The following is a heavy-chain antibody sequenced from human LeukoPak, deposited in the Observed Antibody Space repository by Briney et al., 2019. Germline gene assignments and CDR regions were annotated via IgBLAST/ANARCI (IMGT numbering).Heavy chain of an antibody. CDR1: GFTFSTYA. CDR2: ISYDGSNE. D-gene: IGHD6-13*01. Sequence: GGSLRLSCAASGFTFSTYAMHWVRQAPGKGLEWVAAISYDGSNEYYADSVKGRFTISRDNSKNTLYLQMNSLRPEDTAVYYCAKGRKAAAGTTPEFDYWGQGTLVTVSS. J-gene: IGHJ4*02. CDR3: AKGRKAAAGTTPEFDY. V-gene: IGHV3-30-3*01.